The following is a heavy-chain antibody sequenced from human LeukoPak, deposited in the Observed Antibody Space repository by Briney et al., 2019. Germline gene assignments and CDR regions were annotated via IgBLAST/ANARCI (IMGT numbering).Heavy chain of an antibody. CDR2: IIPIFGTA. CDR3: ARGFDCSGGSCYGVWFDP. CDR1: GGTFSSYA. D-gene: IGHD2-15*01. Sequence: SVKVSCKASGGTFSSYAISWVRQAPGQGLEWMGGIIPIFGTANYAQKFQGRVTITADEFTSTAYMELSSLRSEDTAVYYCARGFDCSGGSCYGVWFDPWGQGTLVTVSS. J-gene: IGHJ5*02. V-gene: IGHV1-69*01.